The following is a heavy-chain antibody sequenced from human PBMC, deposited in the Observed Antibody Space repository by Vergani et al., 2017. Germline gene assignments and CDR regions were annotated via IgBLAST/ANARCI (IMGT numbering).Heavy chain of an antibody. CDR3: ARDCGGDCYAFDI. D-gene: IGHD2-21*01. CDR2: INHSGST. J-gene: IGHJ3*02. V-gene: IGHV4-34*01. Sequence: QVQLQQWGAGLLKPSETLSLTCAVYGGSFSGYYWSWIRQPPGKGLEWFGEINHSGSTNYNTSLKSRVTISVDTSKNQFSLKLSSVTAADTAVYYCARDCGGDCYAFDIWGQGTMVTVSS. CDR1: GGSFSGYY.